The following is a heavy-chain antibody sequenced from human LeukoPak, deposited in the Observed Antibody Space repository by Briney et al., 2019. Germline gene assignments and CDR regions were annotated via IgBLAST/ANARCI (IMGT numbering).Heavy chain of an antibody. D-gene: IGHD6-6*01. CDR2: ISYIGST. Sequence: SETLSLTCTVSGDSISSISHTWGWIRQPPGKGLEWIGNISYIGSTNYNPSLKSRVTISIDTSMNHLSLKLTSVTAADTAVYYCARVWIAARRSGAKYFDYWGQGTLVTVSS. J-gene: IGHJ4*02. CDR3: ARVWIAARRSGAKYFDY. CDR1: GDSISSISHT. V-gene: IGHV4-39*07.